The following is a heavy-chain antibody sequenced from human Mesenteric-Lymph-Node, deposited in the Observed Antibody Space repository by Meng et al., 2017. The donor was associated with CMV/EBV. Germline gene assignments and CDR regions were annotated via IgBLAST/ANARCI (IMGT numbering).Heavy chain of an antibody. J-gene: IGHJ4*02. CDR2: ISGSGGST. D-gene: IGHD3-10*01. CDR1: GFTFSSYA. Sequence: SGFTFSSYAMSWVRQAPGKGLEWVSAISGSGGSTYYADSVKGRFTISRDNSKNTLYLQMNSLRAEDTAVYYCAKRPNYYGSGTTDYWGQGTLVTVSS. CDR3: AKRPNYYGSGTTDY. V-gene: IGHV3-23*01.